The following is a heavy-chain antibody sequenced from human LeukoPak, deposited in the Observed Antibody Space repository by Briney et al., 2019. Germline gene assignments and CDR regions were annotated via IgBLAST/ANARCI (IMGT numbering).Heavy chain of an antibody. J-gene: IGHJ4*02. CDR2: IWYDGSNK. D-gene: IGHD4-17*01. Sequence: SLRLSCAASRFTFSSYGMRSVRQAPGKGLEWVAVIWYDGSNKYYADSVKGRFTISGDNSKNKLYLQMSSMRAEDTAVYYCASSNGDYYFDYWGQGTLVTVSS. V-gene: IGHV3-33*01. CDR3: ASSNGDYYFDY. CDR1: RFTFSSYG.